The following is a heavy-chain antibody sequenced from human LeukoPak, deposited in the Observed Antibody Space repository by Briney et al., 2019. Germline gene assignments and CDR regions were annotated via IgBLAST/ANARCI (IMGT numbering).Heavy chain of an antibody. J-gene: IGHJ6*02. CDR1: GGSFSGYY. CDR3: ARGNGIAAAGTPSYYGMDV. D-gene: IGHD6-13*01. V-gene: IGHV4-34*01. Sequence: SETLSLTCAVYGGSFSGYYWSWIRQPPGKGLEWIGEINHSGSTNYNPSLKSRVTISVDTSKNQFSLKLSSVTAADTAVCYCARGNGIAAAGTPSYYGMDVWGQGTTVTVSS. CDR2: INHSGST.